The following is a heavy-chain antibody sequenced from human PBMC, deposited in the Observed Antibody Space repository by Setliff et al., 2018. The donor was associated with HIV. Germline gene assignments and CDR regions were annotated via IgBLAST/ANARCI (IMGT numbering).Heavy chain of an antibody. D-gene: IGHD6-19*01. Sequence: LSLTCTVSRDSIRNGAYYWGWIRQPPGKGLEWIGSIYYSGSAYYNPSLKSRVTLSVDTSENQFSLRLSSVTAADTAVYFCARGGTVSADFDSWGQGTLVTVSS. CDR3: ARGGTVSADFDS. CDR1: RDSIRNGAYY. CDR2: IYYSGSA. V-gene: IGHV4-39*07. J-gene: IGHJ4*02.